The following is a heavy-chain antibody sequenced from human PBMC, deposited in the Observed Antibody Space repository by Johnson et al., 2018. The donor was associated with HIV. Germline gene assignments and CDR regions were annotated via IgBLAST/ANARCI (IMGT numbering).Heavy chain of an antibody. J-gene: IGHJ3*02. D-gene: IGHD3-10*01. CDR3: ARLQFQLYDPYAFDI. V-gene: IGHV3-74*01. Sequence: VQLVESGGGLVQPGGSLRLSCAASGFTFSSYWMHWVRQAPGKGLVWVSRITSDGSTTSYADSVKGRFTISRDNAKNTLYLQMNSLRAEDTAVYSCARLQFQLYDPYAFDIWGQGTMVIVSS. CDR2: ITSDGSTT. CDR1: GFTFSSYW.